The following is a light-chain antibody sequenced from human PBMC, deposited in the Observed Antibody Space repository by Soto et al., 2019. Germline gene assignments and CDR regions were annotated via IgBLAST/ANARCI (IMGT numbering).Light chain of an antibody. CDR2: GSS. CDR3: QQYGSSPPYT. J-gene: IGKJ2*01. Sequence: EVVLTQSPGTLSLSPGERATLSCRASQSVSNNYFAWYQQKPGQAPRLLIFGSSDRPTGIPDRFSGSGSGSYFTITISRLEPEDFAVYYCQQYGSSPPYTFGQGTKLEIK. V-gene: IGKV3-20*01. CDR1: QSVSNNY.